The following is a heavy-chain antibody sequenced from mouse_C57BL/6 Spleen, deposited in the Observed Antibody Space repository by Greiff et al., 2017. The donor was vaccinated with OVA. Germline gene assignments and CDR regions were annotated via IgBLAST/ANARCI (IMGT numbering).Heavy chain of an antibody. CDR1: GYTFTSYW. V-gene: IGHV1-59*01. CDR3: ARSGNWAY. J-gene: IGHJ3*01. CDR2: IDPSDSYT. D-gene: IGHD2-1*01. Sequence: QVQLQQSGAELVRPGTSVKLSCKASGYTFTSYWMHWVKQRPGQGLEWIGVIDPSDSYTNYNQKFKGKATLTVDTSSSTAYMQLSSLTSEDSAVYYCARSGNWAYWGQGTLVTVSA.